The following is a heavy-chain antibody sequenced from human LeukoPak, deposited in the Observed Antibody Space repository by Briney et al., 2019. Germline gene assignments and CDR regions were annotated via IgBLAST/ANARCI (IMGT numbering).Heavy chain of an antibody. CDR2: ISYDGSDK. D-gene: IGHD5-24*01. J-gene: IGHJ1*01. V-gene: IGHV3-33*01. CDR1: NFTFGSYG. CDR3: ARDLDDYNDFPPIFQY. Sequence: GGSLRLSCAASNFTFGSYGMNWVRHVPGKGLEWVAYISYDGSDKYYTDSVKGRFTISRDNSKNTLYLQMNSLRVEDTAVYYCARDLDDYNDFPPIFQYWGQGTQVIVSS.